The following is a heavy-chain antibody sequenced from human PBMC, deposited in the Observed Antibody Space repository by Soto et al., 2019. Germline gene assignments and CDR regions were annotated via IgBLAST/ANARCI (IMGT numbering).Heavy chain of an antibody. V-gene: IGHV1-18*01. CDR1: GYTVRNFG. CDR2: ISAYNANA. J-gene: IGHJ4*02. Sequence: QIQLLQSGAEVKKPGASVKVTCKASGYTVRNFGISWVRQAAGQGLEWMGWISAYNANANYAHTFQGRLTMTADTSTSTDYMELRRLRSDDTAVYYCASENSYFDYWGQGTLVTVSS. CDR3: ASENSYFDY.